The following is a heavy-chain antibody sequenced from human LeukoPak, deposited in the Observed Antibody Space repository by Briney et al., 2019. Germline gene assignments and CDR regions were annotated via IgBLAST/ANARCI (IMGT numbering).Heavy chain of an antibody. V-gene: IGHV4-61*02. J-gene: IGHJ4*02. CDR1: GGSISSGSYY. CDR3: ARTLTIFGVVALGY. CDR2: IYTSGST. Sequence: SETLSLTCTVSGGSISSGSYYWSWIRQPAGKGLEWIGRIYTSGSTNYNPSLKSRVTISVDTSKNQFSLKLSSVTAADTAVYYCARTLTIFGVVALGYWGQGTLVTVSS. D-gene: IGHD3-3*01.